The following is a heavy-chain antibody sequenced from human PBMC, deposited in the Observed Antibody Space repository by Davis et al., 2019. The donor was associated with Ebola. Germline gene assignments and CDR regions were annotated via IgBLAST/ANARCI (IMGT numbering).Heavy chain of an antibody. Sequence: PSETLSLTCTVSGGSISRGGSYWTWIRQHPGKGLEWIGYIYYSGSTYYNPSLKSRVTISIDTSKNQFSLKLRSVTAADTAVYYCVREGVGGYSPYYFDYWGQGTLVTVSS. V-gene: IGHV4-31*03. CDR3: VREGVGGYSPYYFDY. CDR1: GGSISRGGSY. CDR2: IYYSGST. J-gene: IGHJ4*02. D-gene: IGHD3-10*01.